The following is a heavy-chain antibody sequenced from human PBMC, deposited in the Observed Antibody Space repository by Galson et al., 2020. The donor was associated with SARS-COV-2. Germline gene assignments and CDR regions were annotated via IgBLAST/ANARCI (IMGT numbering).Heavy chain of an antibody. CDR2: IYYSGST. J-gene: IGHJ4*02. V-gene: IGHV4-59*01. CDR3: ARELDY. Sequence: ETSETLSLTCTVSGGTNSSYYWSWTRQPPGKGLEWIGYIYYSGSTNYNPSLKSRVTISVDTSKNQFSLKLSSVTAADTAVYYCARELDYWGQGTLVTVAS. CDR1: GGTNSSYY.